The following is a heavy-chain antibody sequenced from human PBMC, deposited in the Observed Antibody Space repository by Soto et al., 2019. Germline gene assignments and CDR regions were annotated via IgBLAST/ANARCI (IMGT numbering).Heavy chain of an antibody. CDR3: AARDGAMANYYYYGMDV. D-gene: IGHD5-18*01. Sequence: ASVKVSCKASGFTFTSSAVQWVRQARGQRLEWIGWIVVGSGNTNYAQKFQERVTITRDMSTSTAYMELSSLRSEDTAVYYCAARDGAMANYYYYGMDVWGQGTTVTVSS. CDR1: GFTFTSSA. J-gene: IGHJ6*02. V-gene: IGHV1-58*01. CDR2: IVVGSGNT.